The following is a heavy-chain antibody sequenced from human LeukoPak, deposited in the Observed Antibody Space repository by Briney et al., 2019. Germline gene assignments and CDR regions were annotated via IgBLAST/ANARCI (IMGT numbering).Heavy chain of an antibody. V-gene: IGHV4-38-2*01. CDR2: IYHSGST. Sequence: PSETLSLTCAVSGYSISSGYYWGWIRQPPGKGLEWIGSIYHSGSTYYNPSLKSRVTISVDTSKNQFSLKLSSVTAADTAVYYCARARRKGPGGGYYYYMDVWGKETTVTVSS. CDR3: ARARRKGPGGGYYYYMDV. J-gene: IGHJ6*03. CDR1: GYSISSGYY. D-gene: IGHD3-10*01.